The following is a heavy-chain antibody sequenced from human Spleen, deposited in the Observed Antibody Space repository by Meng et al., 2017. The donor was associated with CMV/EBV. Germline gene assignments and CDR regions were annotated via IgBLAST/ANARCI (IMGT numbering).Heavy chain of an antibody. CDR1: GFTFSDYY. D-gene: IGHD6-25*01. CDR2: IRYDGSNK. J-gene: IGHJ5*02. Sequence: GESLKISCAASGFTFSDYYMSWIRQAPGKGLEWVAFIRYDGSNKYYADSVKGRFTISRNNSKNTLYLQMNSLRAEDTAVYYCAKRQDSSVNWFDPWGQGTLVTVSS. V-gene: IGHV3-30*02. CDR3: AKRQDSSVNWFDP.